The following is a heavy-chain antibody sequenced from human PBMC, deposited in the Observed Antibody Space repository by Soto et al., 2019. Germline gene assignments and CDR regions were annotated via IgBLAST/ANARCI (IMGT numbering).Heavy chain of an antibody. CDR2: ISSSSSTI. Sequence: GGSLRLSCAASGFTFSSYSMNWVRQAPGKGLEWVSYISSSSSTIYYADSVKGRFTISRDNAKNSLYLQMNSLRDEDTAVYYCARTYSSSWSPAFDYWGQGTLVTVSS. D-gene: IGHD6-13*01. CDR3: ARTYSSSWSPAFDY. CDR1: GFTFSSYS. V-gene: IGHV3-48*02. J-gene: IGHJ4*02.